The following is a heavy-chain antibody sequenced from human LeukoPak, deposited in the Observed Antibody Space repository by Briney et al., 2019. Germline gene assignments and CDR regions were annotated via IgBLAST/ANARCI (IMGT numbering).Heavy chain of an antibody. CDR3: ARVGRFLEWLFPDY. J-gene: IGHJ4*02. CDR1: GYTFTSYG. CDR2: ISAYNGNT. D-gene: IGHD3-3*01. V-gene: IGHV1-18*01. Sequence: ASVKVSCKASGYTFTSYGISWVRQAPGQGLEWMGWISAYNGNTNYAQKLQGRVTMTRDTSISTAYMELSRLRSDDTAVYYCARVGRFLEWLFPDYWGQGTLVTVSS.